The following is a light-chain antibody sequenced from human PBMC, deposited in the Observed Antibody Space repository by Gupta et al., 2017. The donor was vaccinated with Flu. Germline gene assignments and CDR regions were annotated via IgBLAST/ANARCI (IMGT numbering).Light chain of an antibody. CDR1: QNVDGY. V-gene: IGKV3-11*01. CDR3: QQRNNWLWT. CDR2: DAY. J-gene: IGKJ1*01. Sequence: EVVLTQSPAILSLSPGERATLSCRASQNVDGYLAWYQQKPGQTPRLLIYDAYNRAPGVPARCSGRGSGTDYTLTITSLESEDFGVYYCQQRNNWLWTFGQGTKVEV.